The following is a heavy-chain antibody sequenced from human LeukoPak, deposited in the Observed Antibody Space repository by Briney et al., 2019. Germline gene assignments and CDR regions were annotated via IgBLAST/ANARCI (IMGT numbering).Heavy chain of an antibody. D-gene: IGHD6-13*01. CDR2: IYYTGTT. Sequence: SETLSLTCSVSGGSINSYYWTWIRQPPGKGLEWIGYIYYTGTTNYNPSLESRVTMSVDTSKNQFSLKLSSVTAADTAVYYCARARGISAAVHHWGQGTLVTVSS. CDR1: GGSINSYY. V-gene: IGHV4-59*01. J-gene: IGHJ5*02. CDR3: ARARGISAAVHH.